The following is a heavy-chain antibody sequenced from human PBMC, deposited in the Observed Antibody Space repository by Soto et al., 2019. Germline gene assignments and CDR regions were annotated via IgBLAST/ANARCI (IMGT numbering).Heavy chain of an antibody. CDR2: IIPIFGTA. CDR3: ARAGGDYGYFDY. J-gene: IGHJ4*02. Sequence: SVKVSCKASGGTFSSYAISWVLQAPGQGLEWMGGIIPIFGTANYAQKFQGRVTITADESTSTAYMELSSLRSEDTAVYYCARAGGDYGYFDYWGQGTLVTVS. D-gene: IGHD4-17*01. CDR1: GGTFSSYA. V-gene: IGHV1-69*13.